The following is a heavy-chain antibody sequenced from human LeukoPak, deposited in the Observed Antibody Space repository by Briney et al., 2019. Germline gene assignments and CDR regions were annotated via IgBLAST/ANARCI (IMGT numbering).Heavy chain of an antibody. Sequence: SETLSLTCAASGGSISSGGYSWSWIRQPPGKGLEWIGYIYHSGSTYYNPSLKSRVTISVDRSKNQFSLKLSSVTAADTAVYYCARGNYYGMDVWGQGTTATVSS. V-gene: IGHV4-30-2*01. CDR2: IYHSGST. CDR3: ARGNYYGMDV. J-gene: IGHJ6*02. CDR1: GGSISSGGYS.